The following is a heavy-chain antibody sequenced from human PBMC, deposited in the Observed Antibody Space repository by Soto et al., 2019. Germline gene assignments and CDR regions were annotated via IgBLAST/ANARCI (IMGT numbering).Heavy chain of an antibody. D-gene: IGHD3-10*01. J-gene: IGHJ4*02. Sequence: VQLVQSGAEVRMPGSSVKVSCRASGGSSNNNANSWVRQAPGQGLEWMGGTLTKVGTANYAQKFRGRRTITADESTITIDMELRSLRSEDTALYYCATFQGSGTYYADDYWGLRTQVTVSS. CDR1: GGSSNNNA. CDR2: TLTKVGTA. V-gene: IGHV1-69*01. CDR3: ATFQGSGTYYADDY.